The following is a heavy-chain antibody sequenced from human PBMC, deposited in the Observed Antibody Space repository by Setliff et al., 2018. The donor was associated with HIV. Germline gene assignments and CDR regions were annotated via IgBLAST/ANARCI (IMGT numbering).Heavy chain of an antibody. CDR1: GGSISSGNYY. CDR2: IYSSGST. CDR3: ARDGRDGSGSYYIKGWFDP. D-gene: IGHD3-10*01. V-gene: IGHV4-61*10. J-gene: IGHJ5*02. Sequence: SETLSLTCTVSGGSISSGNYYWSWIRQPAGKGLEWIGHIYSSGSTSYNPSLKSRVTISVDTSKNQFSLKLSSVTAADTAVYYCARDGRDGSGSYYIKGWFDPWGQGTLVTVSS.